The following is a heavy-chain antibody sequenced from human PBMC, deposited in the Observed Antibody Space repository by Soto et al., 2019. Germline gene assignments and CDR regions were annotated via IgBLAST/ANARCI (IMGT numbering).Heavy chain of an antibody. Sequence: SETLSLTCTVSGGSISSSSYYWGWIRQPPGKGLEWIGSIYYSGSTYYNPSLKSRVTISVDTSKNQFSLKLSSVTAADTAVYYFARQVRYYDSSGYPSEFDYWGQGTLVTVSS. J-gene: IGHJ4*02. CDR3: ARQVRYYDSSGYPSEFDY. CDR1: GGSISSSSYY. D-gene: IGHD3-22*01. V-gene: IGHV4-39*01. CDR2: IYYSGST.